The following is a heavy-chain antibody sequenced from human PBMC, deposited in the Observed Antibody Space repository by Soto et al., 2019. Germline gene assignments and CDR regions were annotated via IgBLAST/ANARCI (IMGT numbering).Heavy chain of an antibody. Sequence: SETLSLTCTVSGGSISSYYWSWIRQPPGKGLEWIGYIYYSGSTNYNPSLKSRVTISVDTSKNQFSLKLSSVTAADTAVYYCARSSGGSSAYYYYYYGMDVWGQGTTVTVSS. CDR3: ARSSGGSSAYYYYYYGMDV. V-gene: IGHV4-59*01. CDR2: IYYSGST. CDR1: GGSISSYY. J-gene: IGHJ6*02. D-gene: IGHD2-15*01.